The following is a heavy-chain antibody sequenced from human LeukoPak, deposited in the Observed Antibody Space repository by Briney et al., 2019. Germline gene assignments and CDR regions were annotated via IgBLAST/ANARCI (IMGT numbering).Heavy chain of an antibody. Sequence: ASVKVSFKASGYTFTGYYIHWVRQAPGQGLEGMGWINPNSGGTNYAQNFQGRVTMTRDTSTSTAYMELSRLRSDDTAVYYCARRLGAGTTLGYWGQGTLVTVSS. D-gene: IGHD1-1*01. CDR2: INPNSGGT. CDR3: ARRLGAGTTLGY. CDR1: GYTFTGYY. V-gene: IGHV1-2*02. J-gene: IGHJ4*02.